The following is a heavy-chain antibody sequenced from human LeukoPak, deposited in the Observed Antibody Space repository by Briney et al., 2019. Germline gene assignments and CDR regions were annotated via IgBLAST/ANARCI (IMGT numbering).Heavy chain of an antibody. J-gene: IGHJ4*02. CDR3: ARQELLEWHNYDY. D-gene: IGHD3-3*01. V-gene: IGHV4-39*01. Sequence: SETLSLTCTVSGGSISSSSYYWGWIRQPPGKGLEWIGSIYYSGSTYYNPSLKSRVTISVDTSKNQFSLKLSSVTAADTAVYYCARQELLEWHNYDYWGQGTLVTVAS. CDR2: IYYSGST. CDR1: GGSISSSSYY.